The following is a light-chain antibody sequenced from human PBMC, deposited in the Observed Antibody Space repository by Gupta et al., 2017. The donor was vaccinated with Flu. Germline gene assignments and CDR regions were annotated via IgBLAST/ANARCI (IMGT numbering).Light chain of an antibody. J-gene: IGKJ2*01. CDR3: QQYNGWPPAYT. CDR1: KSMSSN. CDR2: GTS. Sequence: EMLMTQSPATLSVSLGESSTLSCRPSKSMSSNLAWYQQKPGQAPRLLIYGTSTRATGIPARFSGSGSGTEFTLTSSSLQAEDFAVYYGQQYNGWPPAYTFGQGTKLEIK. V-gene: IGKV3-15*01.